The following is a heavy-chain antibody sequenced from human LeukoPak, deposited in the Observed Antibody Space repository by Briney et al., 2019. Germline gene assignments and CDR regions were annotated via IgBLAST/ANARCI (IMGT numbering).Heavy chain of an antibody. CDR3: ARRGPDGDYERRNFDH. V-gene: IGHV5-51*01. CDR2: IYPGDSYT. D-gene: IGHD4-17*01. Sequence: GESLKISCKGSGYNFNMYWIGWVRQMPGKGLEWMGIIYPGDSYTRYSPSFEGQVTISVDKSINTAYLQWSSLKASDTAMYYCARRGPDGDYERRNFDHWGQGALVTVSS. CDR1: GYNFNMYW. J-gene: IGHJ4*02.